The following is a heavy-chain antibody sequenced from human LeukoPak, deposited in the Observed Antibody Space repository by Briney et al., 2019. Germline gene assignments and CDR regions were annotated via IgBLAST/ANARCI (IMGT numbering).Heavy chain of an antibody. CDR2: IWYDGSNK. CDR3: ARGSEVVTAPQYYFDY. CDR1: GFSFSTYW. V-gene: IGHV3-33*08. Sequence: GGSLRLSCAASGFSFSTYWMNWVRQAPGKGLEWVAVIWYDGSNKYYADSVKGRFTISRDNSKNTLYLQMNSLRAEDTAVYYCARGSEVVTAPQYYFDYWGQGTLVTVSS. D-gene: IGHD2-21*02. J-gene: IGHJ4*02.